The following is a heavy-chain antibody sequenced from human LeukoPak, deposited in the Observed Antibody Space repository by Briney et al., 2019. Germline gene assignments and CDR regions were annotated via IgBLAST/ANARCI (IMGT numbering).Heavy chain of an antibody. D-gene: IGHD6-6*01. CDR3: VRGGASRPDF. V-gene: IGHV3-30*02. J-gene: IGHJ4*02. CDR1: GFTFGSYG. Sequence: GGSLRLSCTASGFTFGSYGIHWVRQAPGKGLEWVAFIQYDGSNKYYADSVKGRFTISRDNAMNSLYLQLNSLRPEDTAVYYCVRGGASRPDFWGQGTLVTVSS. CDR2: IQYDGSNK.